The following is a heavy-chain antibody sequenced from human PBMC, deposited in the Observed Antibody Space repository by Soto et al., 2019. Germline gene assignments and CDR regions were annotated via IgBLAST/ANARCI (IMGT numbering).Heavy chain of an antibody. V-gene: IGHV1-2*04. CDR3: ARGGNQLLLAPPYYYYGMDV. CDR1: GYTFTGHY. J-gene: IGHJ6*02. D-gene: IGHD2-2*01. Sequence: GASVKVSCKASGYTFTGHYMHWVRQAPGQGLEWMGWINPNSGGTNYAQKFQGWVTMTRDTSISTAYMELSRLRSDDTAVYYCARGGNQLLLAPPYYYYGMDVWGQGTTVTVSS. CDR2: INPNSGGT.